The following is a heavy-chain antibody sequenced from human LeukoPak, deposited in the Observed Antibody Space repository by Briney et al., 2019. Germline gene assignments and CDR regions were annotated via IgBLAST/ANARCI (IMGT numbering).Heavy chain of an antibody. V-gene: IGHV3-21*01. J-gene: IGHJ4*02. Sequence: GGSLRLSCAASGFTFSSYSMNWVRQAPGKGLEWVSSISSSSSYIYYADSVKGRFTISRDNAKNSLYLQMNSLRAEDTAVYYCARDSGVYYGSGSFGHWGQGTLVTVSS. CDR1: GFTFSSYS. D-gene: IGHD3-10*01. CDR2: ISSSSSYI. CDR3: ARDSGVYYGSGSFGH.